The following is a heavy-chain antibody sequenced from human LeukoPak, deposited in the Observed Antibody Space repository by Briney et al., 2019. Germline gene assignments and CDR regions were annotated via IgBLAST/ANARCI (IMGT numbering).Heavy chain of an antibody. Sequence: GGSLRLSCAASGFTFSSYAMHWVRQAPGKGLEWVAVISYDGSNKYYADSVKGRFTISRDNSKNTLYLQMNSLRAEGTAVYYCARGRYYYDSSGYYRGYYFDYWGQGTLVTVSS. CDR1: GFTFSSYA. CDR3: ARGRYYYDSSGYYRGYYFDY. CDR2: ISYDGSNK. V-gene: IGHV3-30-3*01. D-gene: IGHD3-22*01. J-gene: IGHJ4*02.